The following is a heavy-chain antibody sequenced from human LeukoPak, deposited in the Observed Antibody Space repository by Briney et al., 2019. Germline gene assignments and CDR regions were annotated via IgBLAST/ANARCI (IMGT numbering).Heavy chain of an antibody. CDR2: ITPDGSRT. CDR3: AKCQDIVVVAAATGLDY. D-gene: IGHD2-15*01. Sequence: GGSLRLSCAASGFTFNSYWMHWVRQAPGKGLVWVSRITPDGSRTSYADSVKGRFTISRDNAENTLYLQMNSLRAEDTAVYYCAKCQDIVVVAAATGLDYWGQGTLVTVSS. V-gene: IGHV3-74*01. J-gene: IGHJ4*02. CDR1: GFTFNSYW.